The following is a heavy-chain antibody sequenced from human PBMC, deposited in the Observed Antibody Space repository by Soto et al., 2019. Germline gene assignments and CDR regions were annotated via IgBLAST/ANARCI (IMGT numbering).Heavy chain of an antibody. Sequence: GGSLRLSCAASGFTFDDYAMHWVRQAPGKGLEWVSGISWNSGSIGYADSVKGRFTISRDNAKNSLYLQMNSLRAEDTALYYCAKDQETSGSRNYYYGMDVWGQGTTVTSP. J-gene: IGHJ6*02. CDR2: ISWNSGSI. D-gene: IGHD1-26*01. V-gene: IGHV3-9*01. CDR3: AKDQETSGSRNYYYGMDV. CDR1: GFTFDDYA.